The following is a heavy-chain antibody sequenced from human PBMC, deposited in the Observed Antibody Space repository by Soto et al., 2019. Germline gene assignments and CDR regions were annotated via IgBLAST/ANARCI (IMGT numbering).Heavy chain of an antibody. Sequence: GGSLRLSCAASVFTFSSYAMSWVRQAPGKGLEWVSAISGSGGSTYYADSVKGRFTISRDNSKNTLYLQMNSLRAEDTAVYYCAKDSARNYVSGDYWGQGTLVTVSS. CDR3: AKDSARNYVSGDY. CDR2: ISGSGGST. V-gene: IGHV3-23*01. CDR1: VFTFSSYA. D-gene: IGHD4-4*01. J-gene: IGHJ4*02.